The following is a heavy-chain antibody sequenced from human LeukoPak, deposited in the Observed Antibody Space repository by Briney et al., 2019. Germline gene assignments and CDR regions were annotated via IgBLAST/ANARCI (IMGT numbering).Heavy chain of an antibody. CDR2: ISGSGGST. J-gene: IGHJ4*02. D-gene: IGHD3-16*01. CDR1: GFTFSSYA. Sequence: PGGSLRLSCAASGFTFSSYAMSWVRQAPGKGLEWVSAISGSGGSTYYADSVKGRFTISRDNSKNTLYLQMNSLRAEDTAVYYCARRGRDGDGYAHGYDFWGQGTLVTVSS. CDR3: ARRGRDGDGYAHGYDF. V-gene: IGHV3-23*01.